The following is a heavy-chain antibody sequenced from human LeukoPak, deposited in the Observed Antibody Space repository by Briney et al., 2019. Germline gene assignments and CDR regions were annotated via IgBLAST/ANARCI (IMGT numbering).Heavy chain of an antibody. CDR2: IRYDGINK. V-gene: IGHV3-30*02. Sequence: GGSLRLSCAASGLTFRTYAMSWVRQAPGKGLEWVAFIRYDGINKYYADSVKGRFTISRDSFKNTLYLQMNSLRPEDTAVYYCAKEGDYYGSGSYRDGFDIWGQGTRATVSS. J-gene: IGHJ3*02. CDR3: AKEGDYYGSGSYRDGFDI. CDR1: GLTFRTYA. D-gene: IGHD3-10*01.